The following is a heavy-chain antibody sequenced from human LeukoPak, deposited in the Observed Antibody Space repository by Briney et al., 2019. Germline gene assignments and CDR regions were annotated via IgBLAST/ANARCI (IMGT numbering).Heavy chain of an antibody. CDR1: GGSISSYY. J-gene: IGHJ3*02. CDR2: IYYSGST. Sequence: PSETLSLTCTVSGGSISSYYWSWIRQHPGKGLEWIGYIYYSGSTYYNPSLKSRVTISVDTSKNQFSLKLSSVTAADTAVYYCATFDTEEAFDIWGQGTMVTVSS. CDR3: ATFDTEEAFDI. D-gene: IGHD3-16*01. V-gene: IGHV4-59*06.